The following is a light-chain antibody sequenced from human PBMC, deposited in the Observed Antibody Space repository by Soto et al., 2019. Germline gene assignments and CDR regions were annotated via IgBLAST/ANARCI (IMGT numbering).Light chain of an antibody. CDR2: AAS. Sequence: DIQMTQSPSSLSASVEDRVTITCRASQSISSYLSWYQQKPGKAPKLLIFAASSLQSGVPSRFSGSGSGTDFTLTISSLQPEDFATYSCQQSYSTPYTFGQGTKLEIK. J-gene: IGKJ2*01. V-gene: IGKV1-39*01. CDR3: QQSYSTPYT. CDR1: QSISSY.